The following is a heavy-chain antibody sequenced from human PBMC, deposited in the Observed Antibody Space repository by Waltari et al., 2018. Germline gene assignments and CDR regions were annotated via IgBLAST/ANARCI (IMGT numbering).Heavy chain of an antibody. CDR3: AKGEDYFDY. D-gene: IGHD1-26*01. CDR1: GFTFSSYG. Sequence: QVQLVESGGGVVQPGRSLRLSCAASGFTFSSYGMHWVRQAPGKGLEWVAVISYDGSNKYYADSVKGRFTISRDNSKNTLYLQMNSLSAEDTAVYYCAKGEDYFDYWGQGTLVTVSS. V-gene: IGHV3-30*18. CDR2: ISYDGSNK. J-gene: IGHJ4*02.